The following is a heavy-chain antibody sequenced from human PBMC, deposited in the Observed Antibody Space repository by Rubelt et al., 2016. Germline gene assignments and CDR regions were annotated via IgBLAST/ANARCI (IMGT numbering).Heavy chain of an antibody. CDR3: ARQGQAVTLDY. J-gene: IGHJ4*02. CDR1: GYSFSSFW. D-gene: IGHD4-23*01. CDR2: INPDDSDT. Sequence: EVQLVQSGVEVKRPGESLKISCKGSGYSFSSFWIGWVRQMPGKGLEWMAIINPDDSDTSYSPSFRGQVTISADKSISTAYLQWSSLQASDTAMYYCARQGQAVTLDYWGQGTLVTVSS. V-gene: IGHV5-51*01.